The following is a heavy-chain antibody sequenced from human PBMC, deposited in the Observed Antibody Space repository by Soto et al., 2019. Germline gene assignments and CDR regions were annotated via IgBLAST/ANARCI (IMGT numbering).Heavy chain of an antibody. V-gene: IGHV4-4*02. CDR3: ARVPDY. CDR2: IFPTGST. Sequence: PSETLSLTCAVSGGSISSNNWWSWVRQPPGKGLEWIGEIFPTGSTNYNPSLTSRVTISVDKSKNQFSLKLNSVTAADTAMYYCARVPDYWGQGILVTVSS. CDR1: GGSISSNNW. J-gene: IGHJ4*02. D-gene: IGHD2-2*01.